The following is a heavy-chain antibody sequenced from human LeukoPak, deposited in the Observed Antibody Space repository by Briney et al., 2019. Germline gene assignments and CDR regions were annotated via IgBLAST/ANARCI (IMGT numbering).Heavy chain of an antibody. CDR1: GFTFSSYN. V-gene: IGHV3-48*01. Sequence: GGSLRLSCAASGFTFSSYNMNWFRQAPGQGLKWVSYISSSSSTIYYADSVQGRFTISRDNSKNTLYLQMNSLRPEDTAVYYCAKSPLYYDYWQYSFAYWGQGTLVTVSS. CDR2: ISSSSSTI. CDR3: AKSPLYYDYWQYSFAY. J-gene: IGHJ4*02. D-gene: IGHD3-22*01.